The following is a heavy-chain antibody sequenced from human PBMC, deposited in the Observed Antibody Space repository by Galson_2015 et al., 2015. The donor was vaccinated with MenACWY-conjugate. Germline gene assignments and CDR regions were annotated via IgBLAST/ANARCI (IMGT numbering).Heavy chain of an antibody. D-gene: IGHD3-10*01. CDR3: ARVVTLGSMVRGVMDVFDI. J-gene: IGHJ3*02. V-gene: IGHV1-18*01. CDR1: GYTFTSYG. Sequence: QSGAEVKKPGESLKISCKASGYTFTSYGISWVRQAPGQGLEWMGWISAYNGNTNYAQKLQGRVTMTTDTSTSTAYMELRSLRSDDTALYHCARVVTLGSMVRGVMDVFDIWGQGTMVTVSS. CDR2: ISAYNGNT.